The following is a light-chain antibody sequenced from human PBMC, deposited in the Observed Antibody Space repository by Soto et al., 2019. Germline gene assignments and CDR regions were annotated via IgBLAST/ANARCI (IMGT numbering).Light chain of an antibody. CDR3: QSYDSSLSGYV. CDR1: SSNIGAGYD. Sequence: SVLTQPPSVSGAPGQRVTISCTGSSSNIGAGYDVHWYQQLPGTAPQLLIYANSNRPSGVPGRFSGSKSGASASLAITGLQAEDEADYYCQSYDSSLSGYVFGTGTKVTVL. V-gene: IGLV1-40*01. CDR2: ANS. J-gene: IGLJ1*01.